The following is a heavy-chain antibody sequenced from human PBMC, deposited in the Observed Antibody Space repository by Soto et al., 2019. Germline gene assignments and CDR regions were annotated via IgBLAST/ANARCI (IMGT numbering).Heavy chain of an antibody. CDR2: IYWDDDK. J-gene: IGHJ4*02. V-gene: IGHV2-5*02. CDR3: AHTGSGLPLLYDY. CDR1: GFSLSTSGVG. Sequence: QITLKESSPTLVKPTQTLRLTCTFSGFSLSTSGVGVGWIRQPPGKALEWLALIYWDDDKRYSPSLKSRLAITKDTSKNLVVLTVSNMDPVDTATYYCAHTGSGLPLLYDYWGQGTLVTVSS. D-gene: IGHD1-1*01.